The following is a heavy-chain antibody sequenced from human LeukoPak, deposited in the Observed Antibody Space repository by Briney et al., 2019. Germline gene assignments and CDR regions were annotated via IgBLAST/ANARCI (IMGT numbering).Heavy chain of an antibody. CDR2: IIPIFGTA. Sequence: SVKVSCKASGGTFSSYAISWVRQAPGQGLEWMGGIIPIFGTANYAQKFQGRVTITTDESTSTAYMELSSLRSEDTAVYYCARGDVVVPAATGWFDPWGQGTLVTVSS. J-gene: IGHJ5*02. CDR1: GGTFSSYA. D-gene: IGHD2-2*01. CDR3: ARGDVVVPAATGWFDP. V-gene: IGHV1-69*05.